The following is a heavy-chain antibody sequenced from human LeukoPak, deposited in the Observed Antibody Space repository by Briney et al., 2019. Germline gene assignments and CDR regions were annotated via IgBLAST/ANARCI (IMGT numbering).Heavy chain of an antibody. V-gene: IGHV3-30-3*01. CDR1: GFTFSSYA. CDR2: ISYDGSNK. J-gene: IGHJ4*02. CDR3: WVCYDSSGYPHNFDY. D-gene: IGHD3-22*01. Sequence: PGGSLRLSCAASGFTFSSYAMSWVRQAPGKGLEWVAVISYDGSNKYYADSVKGRFTISRDNSKNTLYLQMNSLRAEDTAVYYCWVCYDSSGYPHNFDYWGQGTLVTVSS.